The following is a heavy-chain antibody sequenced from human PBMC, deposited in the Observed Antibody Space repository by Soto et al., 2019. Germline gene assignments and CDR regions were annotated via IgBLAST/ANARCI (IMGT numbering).Heavy chain of an antibody. Sequence: SETLSLTCAVYGGSFSGYYWSWIRQPPGKGLEWIGEINHSGSTNYNPSLKSRVTISVDTSKNQFSLKLSSVTAADTAVYYCARIGGYDFWSGYFSPLYGMDVWGQGTTVTVSS. D-gene: IGHD3-3*01. J-gene: IGHJ6*02. V-gene: IGHV4-34*01. CDR3: ARIGGYDFWSGYFSPLYGMDV. CDR1: GGSFSGYY. CDR2: INHSGST.